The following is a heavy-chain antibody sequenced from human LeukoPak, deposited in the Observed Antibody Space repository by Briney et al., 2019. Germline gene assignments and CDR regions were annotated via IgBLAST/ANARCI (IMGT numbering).Heavy chain of an antibody. CDR2: PYYSGST. V-gene: IGHV4-59*07. Sequence: SHTLAPSGSGTRGSIRNYHCTSIVQPLATGLDYFVYPYYSGSTNYNPSLKSRVTISVDTSKNQFSLKLSSVTAAGTAVYYCARGADYYDSSGWYNWFDPWGQGTLVTVSS. CDR3: ARGADYYDSSGWYNWFDP. J-gene: IGHJ5*02. CDR1: RGSIRNYH. D-gene: IGHD3-22*01.